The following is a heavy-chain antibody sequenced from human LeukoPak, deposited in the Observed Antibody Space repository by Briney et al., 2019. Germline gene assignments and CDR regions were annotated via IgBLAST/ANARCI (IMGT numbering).Heavy chain of an antibody. Sequence: GASVKVSCKASGHTFINYGITWVRQAPGQGLEWVGWISAYNGDTNYAQKLQGRVTMTTDTSTSTAYMELRSLRSDDTALYYCARFDFDFWSGRSFDPWGQGTLVTVSS. CDR2: ISAYNGDT. V-gene: IGHV1-18*01. D-gene: IGHD3-3*01. CDR1: GHTFINYG. J-gene: IGHJ5*02. CDR3: ARFDFDFWSGRSFDP.